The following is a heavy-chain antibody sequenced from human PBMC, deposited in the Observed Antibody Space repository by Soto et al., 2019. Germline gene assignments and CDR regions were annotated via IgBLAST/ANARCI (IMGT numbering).Heavy chain of an antibody. CDR3: ARGGQLWFEDQRVYYGMDF. J-gene: IGHJ6*02. CDR1: GGSISSGGYS. D-gene: IGHD3-10*01. CDR2: IYHSGST. Sequence: PSETLSLTCAVSGGSISSGGYSWSWIRQPPGKGLEWIGYIYHSGSTYYNPSLKSRVTISVDRSKNQFSLKLSSVTAADTAVYYCARGGQLWFEDQRVYYGMDFWGQGTTVTVSS. V-gene: IGHV4-30-2*01.